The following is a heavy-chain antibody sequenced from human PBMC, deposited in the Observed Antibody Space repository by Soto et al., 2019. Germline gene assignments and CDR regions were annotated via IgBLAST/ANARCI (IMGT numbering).Heavy chain of an antibody. D-gene: IGHD2-2*02. CDR1: GFTFSSYA. Sequence: GGSLRFSCAASGFTFSSYAMSWVRQAPGKGLEWVSAISGSGGSTYYADSVKGRFTISRDNSKNTLYLQMNSLRAEDTAVYYCASDGGIPPDYYYYGMDVWGQGTTVTVSS. V-gene: IGHV3-23*01. J-gene: IGHJ6*02. CDR3: ASDGGIPPDYYYYGMDV. CDR2: ISGSGGST.